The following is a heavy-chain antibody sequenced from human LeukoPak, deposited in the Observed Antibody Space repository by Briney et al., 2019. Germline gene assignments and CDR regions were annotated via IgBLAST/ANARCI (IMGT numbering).Heavy chain of an antibody. D-gene: IGHD6-19*01. J-gene: IGHJ4*02. V-gene: IGHV4-4*07. CDR3: ARIRRHTGGWYADDS. Sequence: SETLSLTCTVSGASFSSNYWSWIRQSAARGLEWLGRISVSDGTNYNPSLKGRVSMSVDASKNQFSLILTSATAADTAVYYCARIRRHTGGWYADDSWGQGKLVTVSS. CDR1: GASFSSNY. CDR2: ISVSDGT.